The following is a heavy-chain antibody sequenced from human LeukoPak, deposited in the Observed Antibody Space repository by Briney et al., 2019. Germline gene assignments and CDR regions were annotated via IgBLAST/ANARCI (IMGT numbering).Heavy chain of an antibody. CDR2: INWNGGST. CDR3: AKNGVVIPAGYYYYCMDV. D-gene: IGHD2-2*01. CDR1: GFTFDDSA. J-gene: IGHJ6*03. V-gene: IGHV3-20*04. Sequence: GGSLRLSCAASGFTFDDSAMSWVRQAPGKGLEWVSGINWNGGSTGYADSVKGRFTITRDNSKNTLYLQMNSRRAEDTAVYYCAKNGVVIPAGYYYYCMDVWGKGTTVTVSS.